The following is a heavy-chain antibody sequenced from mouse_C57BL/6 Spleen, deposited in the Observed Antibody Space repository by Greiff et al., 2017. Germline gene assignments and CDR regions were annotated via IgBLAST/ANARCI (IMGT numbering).Heavy chain of an antibody. J-gene: IGHJ2*01. CDR3: AKHGSNYYYFDD. CDR2: ISSGGSYT. V-gene: IGHV5-6*02. Sequence: EVMLVESGGDLVKPGGSLKLSCAASGFTFSSYGMSWVRQTPDKRLEWVATISSGGSYTYYPDSVKGRFTIARDNAKHTLYLQMSSLKSEDTAMYYCAKHGSNYYYFDDWGQGTTLTVSS. CDR1: GFTFSSYG. D-gene: IGHD2-5*01.